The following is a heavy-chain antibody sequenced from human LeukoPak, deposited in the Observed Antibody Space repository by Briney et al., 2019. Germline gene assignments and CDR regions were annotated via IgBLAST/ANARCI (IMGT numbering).Heavy chain of an antibody. Sequence: GGSLRLSCAASGFTFSNYWMDWVRQAPGKGLEWVANIKQDGSEIYYVDSVKGRFTISKDNAKNSLYLQMNSLRAEDTAVYYCSRSLDYWGQGTLVTVSS. CDR2: IKQDGSEI. CDR3: SRSLDY. J-gene: IGHJ4*02. CDR1: GFTFSNYW. V-gene: IGHV3-7*01.